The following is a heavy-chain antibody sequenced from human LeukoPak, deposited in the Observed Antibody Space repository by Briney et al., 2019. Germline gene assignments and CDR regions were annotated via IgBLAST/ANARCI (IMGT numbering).Heavy chain of an antibody. CDR2: INHSGST. D-gene: IGHD3-22*01. J-gene: IGHJ4*02. CDR3: ARGGYYYDSSGYYRPDHYFDY. Sequence: SETLSLTCAVYGGSFSGYYWSWIRQPPGKGLEWIGEINHSGSTNYNPSLKSRVTISVDTSKNQFSLKLSSVTAADTAVYYCARGGYYYDSSGYYRPDHYFDYWGQGTLVTVSS. CDR1: GGSFSGYY. V-gene: IGHV4-34*01.